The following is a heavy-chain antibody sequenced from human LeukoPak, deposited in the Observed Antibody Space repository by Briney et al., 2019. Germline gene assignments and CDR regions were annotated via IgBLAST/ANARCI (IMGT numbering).Heavy chain of an antibody. J-gene: IGHJ5*02. CDR2: MYIGGAR. V-gene: IGHV4-4*07. Sequence: SETLSLTCSVSGVSISTYYWTWIRQPAGKGLEWIGRMYIGGARNYNPSLKSRVTMSIDTSKNQFSLKLSSVTAADTAVYYCARDLPRENSYAYGFWFDPWGQGTLVTVSS. CDR3: ARDLPRENSYAYGFWFDP. D-gene: IGHD3-16*01. CDR1: GVSISTYY.